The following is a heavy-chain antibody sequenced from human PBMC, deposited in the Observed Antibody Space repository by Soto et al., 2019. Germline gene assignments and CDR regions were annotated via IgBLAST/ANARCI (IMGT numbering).Heavy chain of an antibody. J-gene: IGHJ4*02. CDR2: INPNSGGT. CDR1: GYTFTGYY. V-gene: IGHV1-2*02. Sequence: ASVKVSCKASGYTFTGYYMHWVRLAPGQGLEWMGWINPNSGGTNYAQKFQGRVTMTRDTSISTAYMELSRLRSDDTAVYYCARATSSYYYDSSGYYYRYYFDYWGQGTLVTVSS. CDR3: ARATSSYYYDSSGYYYRYYFDY. D-gene: IGHD3-22*01.